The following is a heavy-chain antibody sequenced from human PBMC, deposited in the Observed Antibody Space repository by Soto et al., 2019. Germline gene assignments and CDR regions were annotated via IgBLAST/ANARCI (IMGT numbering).Heavy chain of an antibody. CDR3: ARARGYCSSTSCDKIIDY. CDR1: GFTFSSYA. V-gene: IGHV3-30-3*01. Sequence: PGGSLRLSCAASGFTFSSYAMHWVRQAPGKGLEWVAVISYDGSNKYYADSVKGRFTISRDNSKNTLYLQMNSLRAEDTAVYYCARARGYCSSTSCDKIIDYWGQGTLVTVSS. CDR2: ISYDGSNK. J-gene: IGHJ4*02. D-gene: IGHD2-2*01.